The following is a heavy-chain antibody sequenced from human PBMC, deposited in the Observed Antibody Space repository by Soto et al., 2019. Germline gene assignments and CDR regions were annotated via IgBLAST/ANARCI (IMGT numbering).Heavy chain of an antibody. Sequence: EVQLLESGGGLVQPGGSPRLSCAASGFTFSSYAMTWVRQAPGKGLEWVSAISGSGGSTYYADSVKGRFTISRDNSKNTLYLQMNSLGAEDTAVYYCAKGLRYYDFWSGSSPGQQVVPYWGQGTLVTVSS. J-gene: IGHJ4*02. D-gene: IGHD3-3*01. V-gene: IGHV3-23*01. CDR1: GFTFSSYA. CDR3: AKGLRYYDFWSGSSPGQQVVPY. CDR2: ISGSGGST.